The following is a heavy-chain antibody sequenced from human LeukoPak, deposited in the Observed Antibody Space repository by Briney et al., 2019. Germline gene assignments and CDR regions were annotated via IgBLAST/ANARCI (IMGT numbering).Heavy chain of an antibody. CDR3: AKDHPVGATRFDY. D-gene: IGHD1-26*01. CDR1: GFTFSSYS. V-gene: IGHV3-21*01. CDR2: ISSSSSYI. Sequence: GGSLRLSCAASGFTFSSYSMNWVRQAPGKGLEWVSSISSSSSYIYYADSVKGRFTISRDNAKNSLYLQMNSLRAEDTAVYYCAKDHPVGATRFDYWGQGTLVTVSS. J-gene: IGHJ4*02.